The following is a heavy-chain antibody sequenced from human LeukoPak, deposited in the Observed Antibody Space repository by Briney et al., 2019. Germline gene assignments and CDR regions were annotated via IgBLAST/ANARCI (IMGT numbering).Heavy chain of an antibody. CDR3: STSRSLWDLYGVDV. V-gene: IGHV3-15*01. J-gene: IGHJ6*02. D-gene: IGHD1-26*01. CDR1: GFSFNEAW. CDR2: IRSEADGGTT. Sequence: KPRGSLPLSGAVSGFSFNEAWMTWARPAPGKGLDWVGRIRSEADGGTTENCATVRGRFTISRDDSKKTLYLQMSSLKTEDTGVYFCSTSRSLWDLYGVDVWGQGTTVTVSS.